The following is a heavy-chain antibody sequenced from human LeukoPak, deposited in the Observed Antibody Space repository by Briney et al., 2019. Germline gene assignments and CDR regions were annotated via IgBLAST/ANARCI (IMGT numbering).Heavy chain of an antibody. J-gene: IGHJ5*02. CDR2: INPSGGST. Sequence: GASVKVSCKASGYTFTSYYMHWVRQAPGQGLEWMGIINPSGGSTSYAKKFQGRVTMTRDTSTSTVYMELSSLRSEDTAVYYCARADYDILTGYYNSWFDPWGQGTLVTVSS. CDR3: ARADYDILTGYYNSWFDP. V-gene: IGHV1-46*03. D-gene: IGHD3-9*01. CDR1: GYTFTSYY.